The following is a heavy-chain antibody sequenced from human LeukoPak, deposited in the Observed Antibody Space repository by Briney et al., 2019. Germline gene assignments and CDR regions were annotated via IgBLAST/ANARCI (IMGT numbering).Heavy chain of an antibody. V-gene: IGHV4-59*01. CDR2: IYSSGST. CDR1: GGSISSYY. J-gene: IGHJ4*02. D-gene: IGHD3-22*01. Sequence: PSETLSLTCTVSGGSISSYYWSWIRQPPGKGLEWIGYIYSSGSTNYNPSLKSRVTISVDTSKTQFSLKLSSVTAADTAVYYCARWIGGYSSDYWGQGTLVTVAS. CDR3: ARWIGGYSSDY.